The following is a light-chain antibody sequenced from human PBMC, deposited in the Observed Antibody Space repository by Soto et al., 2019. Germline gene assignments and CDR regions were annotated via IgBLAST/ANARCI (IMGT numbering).Light chain of an antibody. J-gene: IGKJ1*01. CDR1: QDISNY. CDR2: DAS. V-gene: IGKV1-33*01. Sequence: DIQMTQSPSSLSASVGDRVTITCQASQDISNYLNWYQQKPGKAPKLLIYDASNLETGVPSRFSGSGSGTEFTLTISSLQPEDVATYYCQNFDSAPQTFGQGTKVDIK. CDR3: QNFDSAPQT.